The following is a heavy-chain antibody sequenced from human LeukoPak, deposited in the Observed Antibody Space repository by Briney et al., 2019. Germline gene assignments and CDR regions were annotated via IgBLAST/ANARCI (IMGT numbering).Heavy chain of an antibody. CDR1: EFTVSSNY. D-gene: IGHD3-10*01. Sequence: GGSLRLSCAASEFTVSSNYMSWVRQAPGKGLEWVSVIYSGGSTYYADSVKGRFAISRDNSKNTLYLQMNSLRAEDTAVYYCARGPMVRGVIPYFDYWGQGTLVTVSS. J-gene: IGHJ4*02. CDR3: ARGPMVRGVIPYFDY. V-gene: IGHV3-53*01. CDR2: IYSGGST.